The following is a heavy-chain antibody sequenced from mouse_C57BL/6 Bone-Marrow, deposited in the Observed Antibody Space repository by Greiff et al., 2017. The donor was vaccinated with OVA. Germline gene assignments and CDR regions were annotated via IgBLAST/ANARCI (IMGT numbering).Heavy chain of an antibody. CDR1: GFTFNTYA. V-gene: IGHV10-3*01. Sequence: EVQRVESGGGLVQPKGSLKLSCAASGFTFNTYAMHWVRQAPGKGLEWVARIRSKSSNYATYYADSVKDRFTISRDDSQSMLYLQMNNLKTEDTAMYYCVREGTGTGGSPFDYWGQGTTLTVSS. D-gene: IGHD4-1*01. CDR3: VREGTGTGGSPFDY. CDR2: IRSKSSNYAT. J-gene: IGHJ2*01.